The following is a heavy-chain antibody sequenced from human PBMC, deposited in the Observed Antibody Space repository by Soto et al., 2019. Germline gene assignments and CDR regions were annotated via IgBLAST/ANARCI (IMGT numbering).Heavy chain of an antibody. CDR1: GGSISSYY. CDR2: IYYSGST. CDR3: ARVIVVVVAATAWFDP. J-gene: IGHJ5*02. D-gene: IGHD2-15*01. V-gene: IGHV4-59*01. Sequence: SETLSLTCTVSGGSISSYYWSWIRQPPGKGLEWIGYIYYSGSTNYNPSLKSRVTISVDTSKNQFSLKLSSVTAADTAVYYCARVIVVVVAATAWFDPWGQGTLVTVS.